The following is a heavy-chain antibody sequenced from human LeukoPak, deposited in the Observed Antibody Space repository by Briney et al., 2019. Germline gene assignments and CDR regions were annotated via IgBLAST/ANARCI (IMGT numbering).Heavy chain of an antibody. J-gene: IGHJ3*02. CDR2: ISGSGGST. CDR3: AKWAITMGRGEDAFDI. D-gene: IGHD3-10*01. CDR1: GFTFSSYA. V-gene: IGHV3-23*01. Sequence: PGGSLRLSCAASGFTFSSYAMSWVRQAPGKGLEWVSAISGSGGSTYYADSVKGRFTISRDNSKNTLYLQMNSLRAEDTAVYYCAKWAITMGRGEDAFDIWGQGTMVTVSS.